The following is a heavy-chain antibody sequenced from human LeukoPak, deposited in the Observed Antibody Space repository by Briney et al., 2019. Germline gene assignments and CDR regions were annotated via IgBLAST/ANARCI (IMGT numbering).Heavy chain of an antibody. CDR2: ISYDGSNK. D-gene: IGHD2-2*01. Sequence: PGGSLRLSCAASGFTFSSYGMHWVRQAPGKGLEWVAVISYDGSNKYYADSVKGRFTISRDNSKNTLYLQMNSLRAEDTAVCYCANSAMVPFDYWGQGTLVTVSS. V-gene: IGHV3-30*18. J-gene: IGHJ4*02. CDR3: ANSAMVPFDY. CDR1: GFTFSSYG.